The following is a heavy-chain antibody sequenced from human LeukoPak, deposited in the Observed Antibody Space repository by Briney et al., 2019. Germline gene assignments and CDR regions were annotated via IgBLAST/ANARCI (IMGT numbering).Heavy chain of an antibody. CDR1: GGSISSGGYY. J-gene: IGHJ5*02. D-gene: IGHD2-2*02. Sequence: SQTLSLTCTVSGGSISSGGYYWSWIRQHPGKGLEWIGYIYYSVSTYYNPSLKSRVTISVDTSKNQFSLKLSSVAAADTAVYYCARGWKSCSSTSCYRAFDPWGQGTLVTVSS. V-gene: IGHV4-31*03. CDR3: ARGWKSCSSTSCYRAFDP. CDR2: IYYSVST.